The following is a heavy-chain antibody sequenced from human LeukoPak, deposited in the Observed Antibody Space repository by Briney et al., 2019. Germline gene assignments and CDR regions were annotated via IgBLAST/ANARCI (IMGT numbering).Heavy chain of an antibody. D-gene: IGHD5-24*01. CDR2: IIPIFGTA. CDR3: ARVDGSFYGWFDP. V-gene: IGHV1-69*13. CDR1: GGTFSSYA. Sequence: ASVKVSCKASGGTFSSYAISWVRQAPGQGLEWMGGIIPIFGTANYAQKFQGRVTITADESTSTAYMELSSLRSEDTAVYYCARVDGSFYGWFDPWGQGTLVTVSS. J-gene: IGHJ5*02.